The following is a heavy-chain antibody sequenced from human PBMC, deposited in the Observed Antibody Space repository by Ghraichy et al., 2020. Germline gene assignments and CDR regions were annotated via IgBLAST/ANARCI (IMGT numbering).Heavy chain of an antibody. CDR2: IYYSGST. Sequence: SETLSLTCTVSGGSISSGDYYWSWIRQPPGKGLEWIGYIYYSGSTYYNPSLKSRVTISIDTSKNQFSLKLSSVTVADTAVYYCAREHVVYSSSSALQLGAFDIWGQGTIVTVAS. V-gene: IGHV4-30-4*01. CDR3: AREHVVYSSSSALQLGAFDI. D-gene: IGHD6-6*01. J-gene: IGHJ3*02. CDR1: GGSISSGDYY.